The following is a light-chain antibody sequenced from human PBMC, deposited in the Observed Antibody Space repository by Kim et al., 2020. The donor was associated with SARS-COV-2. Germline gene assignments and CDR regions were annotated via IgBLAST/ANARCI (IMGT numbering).Light chain of an antibody. CDR2: LNSDGSH. CDR3: QTWGTGIWV. J-gene: IGLJ3*02. Sequence: SVKLTCTLSSGHSSYAIAWHQQQPEKGPRYLMRLNSDGSHSKGDGIPDRFSGSSSGAERYLTISSLQSEDEADYYCQTWGTGIWVFGGGTQLTVL. CDR1: SGHSSYA. V-gene: IGLV4-69*01.